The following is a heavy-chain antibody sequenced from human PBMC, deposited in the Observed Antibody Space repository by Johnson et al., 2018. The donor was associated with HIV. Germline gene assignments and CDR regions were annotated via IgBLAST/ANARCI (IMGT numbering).Heavy chain of an antibody. CDR1: GFTLDDYG. Sequence: EVQLVESGGGVVRPGGSLRLSCAASGFTLDDYGMAWVRQAPGKGLAWVSGINWNGGSTGYEVSVKGRFSISRDNAKNSLYLQMNSLGAEDTALYYCARDFVAFGECTAFDIWGQGTMVAVSS. CDR2: INWNGGST. V-gene: IGHV3-20*04. D-gene: IGHD3-10*01. CDR3: ARDFVAFGECTAFDI. J-gene: IGHJ3*02.